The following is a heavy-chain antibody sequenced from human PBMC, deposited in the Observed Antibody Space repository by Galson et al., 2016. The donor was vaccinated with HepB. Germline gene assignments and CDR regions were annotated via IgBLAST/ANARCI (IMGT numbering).Heavy chain of an antibody. V-gene: IGHV3-23*01. D-gene: IGHD3-9*01. CDR1: GFALGGYA. Sequence: SLRLSCAASGFALGGYAMSWVRQAPGKGLEWVSGISGSGGSTYYADSVKGRFSISRDNLKNTVDLQMNSLRAEDTAGYYCAKGFGATYYDILTGNDGWGQGTLVTVSS. CDR2: ISGSGGST. J-gene: IGHJ4*02. CDR3: AKGFGATYYDILTGNDG.